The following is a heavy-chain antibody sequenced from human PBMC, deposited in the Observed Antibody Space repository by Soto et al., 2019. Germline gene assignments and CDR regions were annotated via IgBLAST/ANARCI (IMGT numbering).Heavy chain of an antibody. CDR3: ARDRGGPPLRPYYGMAV. J-gene: IGHJ6*02. Sequence: QVQLVESGGGVVQPGRSLRLSCAASGFTLSSYGMHWVRQAPGKGLEWVAVIWYDGSNKYYADSVKGRFTISRDNSKNTLYLQMTGLRAEDTAGYYCARDRGGPPLRPYYGMAVWGQGTTVTVSS. CDR2: IWYDGSNK. V-gene: IGHV3-33*01. D-gene: IGHD5-12*01. CDR1: GFTLSSYG.